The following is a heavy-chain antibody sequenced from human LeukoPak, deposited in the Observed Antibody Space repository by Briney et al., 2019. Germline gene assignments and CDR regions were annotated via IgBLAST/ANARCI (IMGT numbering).Heavy chain of an antibody. CDR1: GFTVSSNY. V-gene: IGHV3-66*01. CDR3: AKGGSYDSSGYYHQY. J-gene: IGHJ4*02. D-gene: IGHD3-22*01. Sequence: GGSLRLSCAASGFTVSSNYMSWVRQAPGKGLEWVSVIYSCGSTYYADSVKGRFTISRDNSKNTLYLQMNSLRAEDTAVYYCAKGGSYDSSGYYHQYWGQGTLVTVSS. CDR2: IYSCGST.